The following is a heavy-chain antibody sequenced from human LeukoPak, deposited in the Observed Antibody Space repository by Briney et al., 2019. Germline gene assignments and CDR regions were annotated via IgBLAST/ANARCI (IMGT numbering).Heavy chain of an antibody. CDR2: IYHSGST. D-gene: IGHD1-1*01. CDR3: ARDRGRRTGTTSRAYYYYGMDV. V-gene: IGHV4-39*02. Sequence: PSETLSLTCTVSGGSISSSIYYWGWIRQPPGKGLEWVATIYHSGSTYYNRSLKSRATISADTSKNHFSLRLSSVTAADTAMYFCARDRGRRTGTTSRAYYYYGMDVWGQGTTVTVSS. J-gene: IGHJ6*02. CDR1: GGSISSSIYY.